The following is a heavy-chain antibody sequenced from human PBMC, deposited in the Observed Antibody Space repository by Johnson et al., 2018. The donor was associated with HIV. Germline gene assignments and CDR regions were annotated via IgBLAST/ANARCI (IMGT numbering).Heavy chain of an antibody. V-gene: IGHV3-30*02. D-gene: IGHD6-6*01. Sequence: VQLVESGGGVVQPGGSLRLSCAASGFTFNSYGMHWVRQAPGKGLEWVAFIRNDGSNKFFGDSVEGRFDISRENSKNSHYLHMNSLRPEDTAIYYCVREGYSSSSDAFDIWGQGTMVTVSS. CDR1: GFTFNSYG. CDR3: VREGYSSSSDAFDI. J-gene: IGHJ3*02. CDR2: IRNDGSNK.